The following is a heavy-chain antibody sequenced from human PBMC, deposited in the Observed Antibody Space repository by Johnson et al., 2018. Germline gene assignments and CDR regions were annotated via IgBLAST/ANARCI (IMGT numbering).Heavy chain of an antibody. V-gene: IGHV1-69*01. D-gene: IGHD1-26*01. CDR1: GGTFSSYA. Sequence: QVQLVESGAEVKKPGSSVKVSCKASGGTFSSYAISWVRQAPGQGLEWLGGIIPLFGTVKYAQNFQGRVTITADESTSTACMELSSLRSEDTAVYYCGRVDSGSYQFDYWGQGTLVTVSS. CDR3: GRVDSGSYQFDY. J-gene: IGHJ4*02. CDR2: IIPLFGTV.